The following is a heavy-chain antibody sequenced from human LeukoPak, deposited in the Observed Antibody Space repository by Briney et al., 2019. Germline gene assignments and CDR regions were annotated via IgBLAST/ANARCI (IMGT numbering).Heavy chain of an antibody. CDR1: GGSFSGYY. V-gene: IGHV4-34*01. CDR2: INHSGST. J-gene: IGHJ4*02. CDR3: ARARGQSGVDY. D-gene: IGHD3-10*01. Sequence: PSETLSLTCAVYGGSFSGYYWSWIRQPPGKGLEWIGEINHSGSTNYNPSLKSRVTMSVDTSKNQFSLNLTSVTAADTAVYYCARARGQSGVDYWGQGTLVTVSS.